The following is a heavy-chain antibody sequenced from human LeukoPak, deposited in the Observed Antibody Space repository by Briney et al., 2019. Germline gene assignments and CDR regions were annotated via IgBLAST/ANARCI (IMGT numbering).Heavy chain of an antibody. J-gene: IGHJ4*02. CDR1: GFTFSSYG. D-gene: IGHD6-19*01. V-gene: IGHV3-30*18. CDR2: ISYDGSNK. CDR3: AKFPGIAVAGTY. Sequence: GGSLRLSCAASGFTFSSYGMHWVRQAPGKGLEWVAVISYDGSNKYYADSVKGRFTISRDNSKNTLYLQMNSLRAEDTAVYYCAKFPGIAVAGTYWGQGTLVAVSS.